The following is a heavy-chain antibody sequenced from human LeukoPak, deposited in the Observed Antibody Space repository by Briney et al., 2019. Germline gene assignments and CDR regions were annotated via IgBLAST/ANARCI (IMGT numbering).Heavy chain of an antibody. Sequence: GGSLRLSCAASGFTFSNYAMHWVRQAPGKGLEWVAVISRDGSSKYYPDSVRGRFTISRDNSKNTLYLEVNSLRSEDTAVFYCAREIPNAFDIWGQGTMVTVSS. CDR1: GFTFSNYA. V-gene: IGHV3-30-3*01. CDR3: AREIPNAFDI. J-gene: IGHJ3*02. CDR2: ISRDGSSK.